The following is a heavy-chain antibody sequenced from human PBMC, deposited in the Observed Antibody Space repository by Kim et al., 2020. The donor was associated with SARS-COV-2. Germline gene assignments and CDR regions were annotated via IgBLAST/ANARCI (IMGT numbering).Heavy chain of an antibody. CDR2: IYYSGST. J-gene: IGHJ5*02. Sequence: SETLSLTCTVSGGSISSSSYYWGWIRQPPGKGLEWIGSIYYSGSTYYNPSLKSRVTISVDTSKNQFSLKLSSVTAADTAVYYCARLAAGYSSGWENWFDPWGQGTLVTVSS. CDR3: ARLAAGYSSGWENWFDP. D-gene: IGHD6-19*01. CDR1: GGSISSSSYY. V-gene: IGHV4-39*01.